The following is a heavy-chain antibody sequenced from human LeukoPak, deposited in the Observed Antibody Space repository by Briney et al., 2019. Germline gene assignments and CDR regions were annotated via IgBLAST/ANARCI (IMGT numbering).Heavy chain of an antibody. Sequence: PGGSLRLSCAASGLTFSRYWMSWVRQAPGKGLEWVANIKQDASEKYYVDSVKGRFTISRDNAKNSLYLEMNSLRAEDTAVYYCAREATQPRFDCWGQGTLVTVSS. CDR1: GLTFSRYW. CDR2: IKQDASEK. J-gene: IGHJ4*02. V-gene: IGHV3-7*01. D-gene: IGHD2-2*01. CDR3: AREATQPRFDC.